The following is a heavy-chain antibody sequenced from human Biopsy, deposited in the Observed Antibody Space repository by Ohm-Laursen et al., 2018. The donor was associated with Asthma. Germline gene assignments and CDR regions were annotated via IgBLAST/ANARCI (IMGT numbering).Heavy chain of an antibody. Sequence: SSVKVSCKASGDSFSNYAISWVRQAPGQGLERMGGLIPVLGTPDHAQMFEGRVTITADESTSTAYMELSSLSSEDTAVYYCARGYSGSDRIVYYYSGLDVWGQGPTVSVSS. CDR3: ARGYSGSDRIVYYYSGLDV. CDR2: LIPVLGTP. J-gene: IGHJ6*02. V-gene: IGHV1-69*01. CDR1: GDSFSNYA. D-gene: IGHD5-12*01.